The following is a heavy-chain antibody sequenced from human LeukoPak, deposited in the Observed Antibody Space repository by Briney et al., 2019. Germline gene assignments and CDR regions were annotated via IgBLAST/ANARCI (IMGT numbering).Heavy chain of an antibody. CDR3: ARMSGSGRMRDY. CDR2: IYHSGST. V-gene: IGHV4-38-2*02. J-gene: IGHJ4*02. CDR1: GYSISSGYY. D-gene: IGHD3-10*01. Sequence: SETLSLTCTVSGYSISSGYYWGWIRQPPGKGLEWIGSIYHSGSTYYNPSLKSRVTISVDTSKNQFSLKLSSVTAADTAVYYCARMSGSGRMRDYWGQGTLVTVSS.